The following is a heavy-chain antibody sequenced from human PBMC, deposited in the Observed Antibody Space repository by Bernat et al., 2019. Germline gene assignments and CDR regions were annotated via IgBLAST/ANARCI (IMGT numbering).Heavy chain of an antibody. CDR2: FDPEDGET. J-gene: IGHJ3*02. CDR1: GYTLTELS. CDR3: ARKGRSRARSKLDQWLVPGVRSGDDAFDI. D-gene: IGHD6-19*01. V-gene: IGHV1-24*01. Sequence: QAQLVQSGAEVKKPGASVKVSCKVSGYTLTELSMHWVRQAPGKGLEWMGGFDPEDGETIYAQKFQGRVTMTEDASTDTAYMELSSLRSEDTAVYYCARKGRSRARSKLDQWLVPGVRSGDDAFDIWGRGTMVTVSS.